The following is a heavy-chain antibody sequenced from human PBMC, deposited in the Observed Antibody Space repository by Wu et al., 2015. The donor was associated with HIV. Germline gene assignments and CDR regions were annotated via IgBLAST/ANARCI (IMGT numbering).Heavy chain of an antibody. CDR1: GGTFSSYA. J-gene: IGHJ2*01. Sequence: QVQLVQSGAEVKKPGSSVKVSCKASGGTFSSYAISWVRQAPGQGLEWMGRIIPIFGTANYAQKFQGRVTITADESTSTAYMELSSLRSEDTAVYYCARDNPYSSSWGADFDLWGRGTWSLSPQ. D-gene: IGHD6-13*01. CDR2: IIPIFGTA. CDR3: ARDNPYSSSWGADFDL. V-gene: IGHV1-69*18.